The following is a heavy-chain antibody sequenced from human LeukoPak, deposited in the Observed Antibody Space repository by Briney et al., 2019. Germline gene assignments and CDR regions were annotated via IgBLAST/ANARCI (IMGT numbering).Heavy chain of an antibody. D-gene: IGHD6-19*01. CDR2: IWYDGSNK. Sequence: GGSLRLSCAASGFTFSSYGMHWVRQAPGKGLEWVAVIWYDGSNKYYADSVKGRFTISRDNSKNSLYLQMNSLRAEDTAVYYCARDAHEAVAGPGLDYWGQGTLVTVSS. V-gene: IGHV3-33*01. J-gene: IGHJ4*02. CDR3: ARDAHEAVAGPGLDY. CDR1: GFTFSSYG.